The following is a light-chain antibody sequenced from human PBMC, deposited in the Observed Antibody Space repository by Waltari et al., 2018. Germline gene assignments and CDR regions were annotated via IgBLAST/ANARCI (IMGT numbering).Light chain of an antibody. CDR1: QSVGTY. CDR2: DAS. CDR3: QQRRNWPLT. J-gene: IGKJ4*01. V-gene: IGKV3-11*01. Sequence: SCRASQSVGTYLSWYQQRPGQSPRLLIYDASYRATVIPARFSGSGSETDFTLTISSLQPEDFAVYYCQQRRNWPLTFGGGTRVQI.